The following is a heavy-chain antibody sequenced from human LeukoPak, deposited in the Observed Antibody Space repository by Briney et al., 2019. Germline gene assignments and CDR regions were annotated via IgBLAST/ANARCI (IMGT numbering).Heavy chain of an antibody. Sequence: GGSLRLSCAASGFTFSSYWMHWVRQDPSKGLVWVSRINIDGTSTAYADSVKGRFTVSRDNAKNSLYLQINSLRAEDTAVYYCARVDPVVAETYFDYWGQGTLVTVSS. CDR2: INIDGTST. CDR1: GFTFSSYW. D-gene: IGHD2-15*01. V-gene: IGHV3-74*01. CDR3: ARVDPVVAETYFDY. J-gene: IGHJ4*02.